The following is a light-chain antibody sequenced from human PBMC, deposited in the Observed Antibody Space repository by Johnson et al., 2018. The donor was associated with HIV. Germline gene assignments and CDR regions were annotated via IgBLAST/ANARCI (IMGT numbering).Light chain of an antibody. CDR3: GAWDSGLTAHVV. CDR1: NSNIGYNS. Sequence: QSVLTQPPSVSAAPGQRVTISCSGNNSNIGYNSVSWYQQVPGTAPKLLIYKNKKRPSGIADRFSASKSGTSATLDITGLQTGDEADYYCGAWDSGLTAHVVFGSGTTITVL. CDR2: KNK. V-gene: IGLV1-51*02. J-gene: IGLJ1*01.